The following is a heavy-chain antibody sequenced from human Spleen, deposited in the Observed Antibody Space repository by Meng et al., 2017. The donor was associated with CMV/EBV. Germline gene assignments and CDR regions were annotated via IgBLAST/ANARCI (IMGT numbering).Heavy chain of an antibody. CDR2: INPNNGGT. CDR3: ARARGIGSTSDF. CDR1: GYTFTAYY. V-gene: IGHV1-2*02. J-gene: IGHJ4*02. D-gene: IGHD1-26*01. Sequence: CETSGYTFTAYYLHWVRQAPGRGLEWMGWINPNNGGTKYADKFQGRVTMTRDTAISTAHMELSRLRVDDTAVYYCARARGIGSTSDFWGQGTLVTVSS.